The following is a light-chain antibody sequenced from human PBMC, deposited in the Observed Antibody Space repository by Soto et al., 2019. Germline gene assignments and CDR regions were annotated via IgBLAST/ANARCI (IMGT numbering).Light chain of an antibody. V-gene: IGKV3-15*01. CDR3: QQYNNWASIT. CDR1: QSVSSN. J-gene: IGKJ5*01. Sequence: EIVMTQSPATLSVSPGERATLSCRASQSVSSNLACYQQKPGQAPRLLIYGASTRATGIPARFSGSGSGTEVTLPIRSLQSEDFAVYYCQQYNNWASITFGQGTRLEIK. CDR2: GAS.